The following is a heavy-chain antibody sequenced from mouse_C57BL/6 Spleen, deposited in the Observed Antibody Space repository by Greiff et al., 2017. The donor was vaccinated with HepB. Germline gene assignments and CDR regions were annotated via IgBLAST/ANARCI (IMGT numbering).Heavy chain of an antibody. J-gene: IGHJ4*01. Sequence: QVQLQQSGPELVKPGASVKISCKASGYAFSSSWMNWVKQRPGKGLEWIGRIYPGDGDTNYNGKFKGKATLTADKSSSTAYMQLSSLTSEDSAVYFCARYDSIYAMDYWGKGTSVTVSS. CDR1: GYAFSSSW. CDR3: ARYDSIYAMDY. D-gene: IGHD2-4*01. CDR2: IYPGDGDT. V-gene: IGHV1-82*01.